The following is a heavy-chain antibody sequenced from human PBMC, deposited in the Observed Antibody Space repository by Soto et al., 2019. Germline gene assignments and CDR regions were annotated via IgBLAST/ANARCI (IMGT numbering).Heavy chain of an antibody. D-gene: IGHD3-3*01. CDR3: EREGITVFGVVPFDY. CDR2: INHSGST. Sequence: KPSETLSLTCAVYGGSFSGYYWSWIRQPPGKGLEWIGEINHSGSTNYNPSLKSRVTISVDTSKNQFSLKLSSVTAADTAVYYCEREGITVFGVVPFDYWGQGTLVTVYS. CDR1: GGSFSGYY. V-gene: IGHV4-34*01. J-gene: IGHJ4*02.